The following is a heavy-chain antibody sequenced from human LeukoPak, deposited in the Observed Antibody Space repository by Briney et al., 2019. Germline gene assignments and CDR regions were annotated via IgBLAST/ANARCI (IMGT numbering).Heavy chain of an antibody. CDR1: GGSISSSSYY. CDR3: ARDHPTGPADY. CDR2: IYYSGST. Sequence: SETLSLTCTVSGGSISSSSYYWGWIRQPPGKGLEWIGSIYYSGSTYYNPSLKSRVTTSVDTSKNQFSLKLSSVTAADTAVYYCARDHPTGPADYWGQGTLVTVSS. J-gene: IGHJ4*02. D-gene: IGHD1-1*01. V-gene: IGHV4-39*07.